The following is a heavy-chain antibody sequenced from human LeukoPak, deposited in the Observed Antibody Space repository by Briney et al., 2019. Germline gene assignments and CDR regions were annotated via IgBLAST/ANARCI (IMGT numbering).Heavy chain of an antibody. V-gene: IGHV1-2*02. Sequence: ASVKVSCKASGYTFTGYYMHWVRQAPGQGLEWMGWINPNSGGTNYAQKFQGGVTMTRDTSISTAYMELSRLRSDDTAVYYCARDSSSWYGGFDYWGQGTLVTVSS. CDR1: GYTFTGYY. CDR2: INPNSGGT. D-gene: IGHD6-13*01. CDR3: ARDSSSWYGGFDY. J-gene: IGHJ4*02.